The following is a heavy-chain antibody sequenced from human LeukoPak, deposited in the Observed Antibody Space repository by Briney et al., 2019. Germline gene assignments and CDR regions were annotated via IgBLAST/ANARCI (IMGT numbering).Heavy chain of an antibody. Sequence: GGSLRLSCAASGFSFSNYWMGWVRQAPGKGLACVANIKTDGSETYYVDSVKGRFTISRDNAKNSLFLQMNSLRAEDTAIYYCVSAIRGSPIDYWGQGTLVSVPS. D-gene: IGHD3-10*01. J-gene: IGHJ4*02. V-gene: IGHV3-7*01. CDR2: IKTDGSET. CDR3: VSAIRGSPIDY. CDR1: GFSFSNYW.